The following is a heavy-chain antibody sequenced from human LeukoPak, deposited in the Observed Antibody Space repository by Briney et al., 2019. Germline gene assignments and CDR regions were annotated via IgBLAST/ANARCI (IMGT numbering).Heavy chain of an antibody. Sequence: GGSLRLSCAASGFTFSSYAVSWVRQAPGKGLEWVSAISGSGGSTYYADSVKGRFTISRDNSKNTPYLQMNSLRAEDTAVYYCAKGAGYSSGWYLDYWGQGTLVTVSS. V-gene: IGHV3-23*01. CDR1: GFTFSSYA. CDR2: ISGSGGST. J-gene: IGHJ4*02. D-gene: IGHD6-19*01. CDR3: AKGAGYSSGWYLDY.